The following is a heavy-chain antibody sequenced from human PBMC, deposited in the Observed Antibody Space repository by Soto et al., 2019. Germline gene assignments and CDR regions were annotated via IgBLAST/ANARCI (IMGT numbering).Heavy chain of an antibody. Sequence: QVQLVQSGAEVKKPGSSVKVSCKASGGTFSSYAISWVRQAPGQGLEWMGGIIPIFGTANYAQKFQGRVTITTDDLTSTAYMELCSLRAEDTVAYCCARDPSSPGRRRAPPILGSFGCFEPWGQGTLVTVSS. CDR3: ARDPSSPGRRRAPPILGSFGCFEP. J-gene: IGHJ5*02. D-gene: IGHD6-19*01. CDR1: GGTFSSYA. CDR2: IIPIFGTA. V-gene: IGHV1-69*05.